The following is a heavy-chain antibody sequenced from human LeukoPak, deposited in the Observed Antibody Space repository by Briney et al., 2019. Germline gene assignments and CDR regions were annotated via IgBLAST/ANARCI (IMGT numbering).Heavy chain of an antibody. CDR3: ASGFDWQNAFDM. J-gene: IGHJ3*02. CDR1: GGSFSSYY. CDR2: INHSGST. D-gene: IGHD3-9*01. Sequence: SETLSLTCAVYGGSFSSYYWSWIRQPPGKGLEWIGEINHSGSTNYNPSLKSRVTISVDTSKNQFSLKLSSVIAADTAVYYCASGFDWQNAFDMWGQGTRVIVSS. V-gene: IGHV4-34*01.